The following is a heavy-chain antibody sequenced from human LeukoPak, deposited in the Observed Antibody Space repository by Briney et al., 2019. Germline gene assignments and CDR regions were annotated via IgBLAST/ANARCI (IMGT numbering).Heavy chain of an antibody. D-gene: IGHD5-24*01. J-gene: IGHJ4*02. CDR3: ARDLGGMATITLDY. V-gene: IGHV1-69*04. Sequence: GASVKVSCKASGGTFSSYAISWVRQAPGQGLEWMGRIIPIFGIANYAQKFQGRVTITADKSTSTAYVELSSLRSEDTAVYYCARDLGGMATITLDYWGQGTLVTVSS. CDR1: GGTFSSYA. CDR2: IIPIFGIA.